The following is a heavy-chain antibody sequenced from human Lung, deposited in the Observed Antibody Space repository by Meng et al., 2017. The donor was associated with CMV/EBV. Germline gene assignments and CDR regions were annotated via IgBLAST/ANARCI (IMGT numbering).Heavy chain of an antibody. CDR2: ISNYNTNT. J-gene: IGHJ3*02. CDR1: GYTFSSYG. CDR3: ARILCDYDRTGYQRGPFDI. V-gene: IGHV1-18*01. D-gene: IGHD3-22*01. Sequence: SVXVSXXASGYTFSSYGISWVRQAPGQGLEWMGWISNYNTNTNYGQKVQGRVTMTTDTSTSTAYMELRSLRSDDTAVYYCARILCDYDRTGYQRGPFDIWGQGXMVTVSS.